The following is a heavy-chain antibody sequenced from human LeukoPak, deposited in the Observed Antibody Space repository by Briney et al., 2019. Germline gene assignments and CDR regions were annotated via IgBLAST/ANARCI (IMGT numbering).Heavy chain of an antibody. Sequence: ASVKVSCKASGYTFTSYYMHWVRQAPGQGLEWMGIINPSGGSTSYAQKFQGRVTMTRDMSTSTVYMELSSLGSEDTAVYYCARDSAGATRGFDYWGQGTLVTVSS. D-gene: IGHD1-26*01. V-gene: IGHV1-46*01. CDR3: ARDSAGATRGFDY. J-gene: IGHJ4*02. CDR2: INPSGGST. CDR1: GYTFTSYY.